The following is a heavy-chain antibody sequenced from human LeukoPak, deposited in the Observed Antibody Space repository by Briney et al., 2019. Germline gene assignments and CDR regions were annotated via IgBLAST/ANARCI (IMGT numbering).Heavy chain of an antibody. V-gene: IGHV3-21*01. CDR3: AREGRIAARPRWFDP. J-gene: IGHJ5*02. CDR2: ISSSSSYI. D-gene: IGHD6-6*01. CDR1: GFTFSSYS. Sequence: PGGSLRLSCAASGFTFSSYSMNWVRQAPGKGLEWVSSISSSSSYIYYADSVKGRFTISRDNAKNSLYLQMNSLRAEDTAVYYCAREGRIAARPRWFDPWGQGTLVTVSS.